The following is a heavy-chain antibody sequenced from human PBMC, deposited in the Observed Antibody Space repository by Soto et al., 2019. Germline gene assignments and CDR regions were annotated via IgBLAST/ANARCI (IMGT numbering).Heavy chain of an antibody. J-gene: IGHJ4*02. V-gene: IGHV5-10-1*01. D-gene: IGHD2-21*02. CDR3: ARISYCGGDCYVIDY. Sequence: PGESLKISCKGSGYSFTSYFIIWVRQMPGKGLEWMGRIDPSDSYTNYSPSSQGHVTISADKSISTAYLQWSSLKASDTAMYYCARISYCGGDCYVIDYWGQGTLVTVSS. CDR1: GYSFTSYF. CDR2: IDPSDSYT.